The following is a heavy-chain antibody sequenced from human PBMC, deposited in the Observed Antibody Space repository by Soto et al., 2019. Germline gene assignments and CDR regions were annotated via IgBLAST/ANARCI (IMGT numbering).Heavy chain of an antibody. J-gene: IGHJ6*02. D-gene: IGHD3-3*01. CDR1: GGSISSYY. V-gene: IGHV4-59*08. Sequence: SETLSLTCTVSGGSISSYYWSWIRQPPGKGLEWIGYIYYSWSTNYNPSLKSRVTISVDTSKNQFSLKLSSVTAADTAVYYCARQGTYDFWSGYLPPSYYYGMDVWGQGTTVTVSS. CDR2: IYYSWST. CDR3: ARQGTYDFWSGYLPPSYYYGMDV.